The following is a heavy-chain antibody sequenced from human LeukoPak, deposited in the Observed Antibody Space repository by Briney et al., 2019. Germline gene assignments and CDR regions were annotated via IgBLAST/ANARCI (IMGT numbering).Heavy chain of an antibody. D-gene: IGHD4-23*01. J-gene: IGHJ4*02. Sequence: ASVMVSCKASGYTFTGYYMHWVRQAPGQPLEWMGWINPNSGGTNYAQKFQGRVTMTRDTSISTAYMELSRLRSDDTAVYYCARDRVNEPFDYWGQGTLVTVSS. CDR1: GYTFTGYY. CDR3: ARDRVNEPFDY. CDR2: INPNSGGT. V-gene: IGHV1-2*02.